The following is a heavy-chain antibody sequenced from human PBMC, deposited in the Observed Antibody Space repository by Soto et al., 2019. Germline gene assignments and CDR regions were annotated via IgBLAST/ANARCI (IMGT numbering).Heavy chain of an antibody. D-gene: IGHD5-12*01. CDR3: ASERVAEMATGGFFDN. CDR1: GGTFSDLA. V-gene: IGHV1-69*01. Sequence: QVHLVQSGAEVKKPGSSVKVSCKPSGGTFSDLAFSWVRQAPRQGLEWVGGIIPLFGAPNYAREFQGRVTITADESSRIVYMELRSLRPEDTAVYYCASERVAEMATGGFFDNWGQGTLVTVSS. J-gene: IGHJ4*02. CDR2: IIPLFGAP.